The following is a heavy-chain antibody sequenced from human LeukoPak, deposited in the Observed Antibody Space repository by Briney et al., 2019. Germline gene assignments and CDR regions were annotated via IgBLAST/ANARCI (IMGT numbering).Heavy chain of an antibody. V-gene: IGHV4-30-4*01. J-gene: IGHJ4*02. CDR3: ASHYYDSSNRDIFGY. Sequence: SETLSLTCTVSGGSISSGDYYWSWIRQPPGKGLEWIGYIYYSGSTYYNPSLKSRVTISVDTSKNQFSLKLSSVTAADTAVYYCASHYYDSSNRDIFGYWGQGTLVTVSS. CDR1: GGSISSGDYY. D-gene: IGHD3-22*01. CDR2: IYYSGST.